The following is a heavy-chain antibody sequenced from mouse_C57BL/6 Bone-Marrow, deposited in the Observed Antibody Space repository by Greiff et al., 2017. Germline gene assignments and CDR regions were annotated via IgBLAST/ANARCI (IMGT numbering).Heavy chain of an antibody. CDR1: GFTFSSYA. CDR2: ISDGGSYT. Sequence: EVQGVESGGGLVKPGGSLKLSCAASGFTFSSYAMSWVRQTPEKRLEWVATISDGGSYTYYPDNVKGRFTISRDNAKNNLYLQMSHLKSDDTAMYYCARDKYYSWFAYWGQGTLVTVSA. V-gene: IGHV5-4*01. CDR3: ARDKYYSWFAY. J-gene: IGHJ3*01. D-gene: IGHD1-1*01.